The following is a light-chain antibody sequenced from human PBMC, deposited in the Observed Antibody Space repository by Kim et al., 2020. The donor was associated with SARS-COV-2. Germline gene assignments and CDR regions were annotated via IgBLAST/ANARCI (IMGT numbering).Light chain of an antibody. CDR3: QSYDSSNPWV. V-gene: IGLV6-57*03. CDR1: SGSIARNY. J-gene: IGLJ3*02. Sequence: KTVTNSCTRSSGSIARNYVQWYQQHPGSAPTTVIYEDNQRPSGVPDRFSGSIDSSSNSASLTISGLKTEDEADYYCQSYDSSNPWVFGGGTKLTVL. CDR2: EDN.